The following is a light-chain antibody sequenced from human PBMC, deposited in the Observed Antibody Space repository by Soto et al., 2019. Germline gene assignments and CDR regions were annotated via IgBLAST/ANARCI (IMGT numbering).Light chain of an antibody. CDR1: SSDIGGYNY. J-gene: IGLJ2*01. Sequence: QSVLTQPASVSGSPGQSITISCTGTSSDIGGYNYVSWYQQHPGKAPKLMIYDVSHRPSGVSSRFSGSKSGNTASLTISGLQAEDEADYYCSSYTTSSTRIFGGGTKVTVL. CDR3: SSYTTSSTRI. CDR2: DVS. V-gene: IGLV2-14*01.